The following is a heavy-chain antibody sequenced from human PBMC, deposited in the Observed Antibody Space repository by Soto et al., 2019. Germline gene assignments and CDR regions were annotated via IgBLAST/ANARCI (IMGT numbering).Heavy chain of an antibody. D-gene: IGHD3-10*02. CDR1: GFTLSDHY. V-gene: IGHV3-11*03. Sequence: LRLSCAASGFTLSDHYTSWIRQAPGKGLEWISFSSNSGTFTKYADSVKGRFTISRDNAKNSLYLQINSLRGEDTAIYFCARSGDNYNVLDYWGPGTPVTVSS. CDR3: ARSGDNYNVLDY. J-gene: IGHJ4*02. CDR2: SSNSGTFT.